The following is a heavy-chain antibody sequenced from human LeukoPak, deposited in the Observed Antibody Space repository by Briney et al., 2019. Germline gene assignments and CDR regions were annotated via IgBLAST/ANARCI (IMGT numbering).Heavy chain of an antibody. Sequence: SETLSLTCAVYGVSFSGYYWSWIRQPPGKGLEWIGEINHSGSTNYNPSLKSRVTISVDTSKNQFSLKLSSVTAADTAVYYCVGVLRFLEWLSRPKYFQHWGQGTLVTVSS. CDR1: GVSFSGYY. J-gene: IGHJ1*01. V-gene: IGHV4-34*01. CDR2: INHSGST. CDR3: VGVLRFLEWLSRPKYFQH. D-gene: IGHD3-3*01.